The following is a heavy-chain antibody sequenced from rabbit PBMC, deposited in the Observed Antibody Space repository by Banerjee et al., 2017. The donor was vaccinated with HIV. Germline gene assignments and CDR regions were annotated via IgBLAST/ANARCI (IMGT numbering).Heavy chain of an antibody. Sequence: QLKETGGGLVQPGGSLTLSCKASGFDFTSDYMTWVRQAPGKGLEWIGLIYTAGGSTDYASWVNGRFTISSDNAQNTVSLQLNSLTAADTATYFCVRDKASISGDYGPYYFNLWGQGTLVTVS. V-gene: IGHV1S7*01. J-gene: IGHJ4*01. CDR3: VRDKASISGDYGPYYFNL. CDR1: GFDFTSDY. CDR2: IYTAGGST. D-gene: IGHD1-1*01.